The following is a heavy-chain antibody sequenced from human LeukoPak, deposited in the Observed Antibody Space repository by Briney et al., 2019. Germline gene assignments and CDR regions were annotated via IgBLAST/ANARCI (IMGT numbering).Heavy chain of an antibody. J-gene: IGHJ4*02. CDR3: AKNSGWLQLGN. CDR2: VKEDGSEE. CDR1: GFALRSDW. Sequence: GGSLRLSCAASGFALRSDWMVWVRQAPGKGLEWVATVKEDGSEEDYVDLVKGRFTVSSDNARNSLSLQMNSLRPEDTAVYYCAKNSGWLQLGNWGQGTLVTVSS. D-gene: IGHD5-24*01. V-gene: IGHV3-7*01.